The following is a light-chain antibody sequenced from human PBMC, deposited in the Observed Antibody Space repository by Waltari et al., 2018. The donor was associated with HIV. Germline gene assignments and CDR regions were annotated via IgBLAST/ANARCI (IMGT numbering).Light chain of an antibody. Sequence: QSALTQPASVSGSPGQSITMSCTGSSSDVGGYNYVSWYQQHPTKGPKLVIYDDHTRPSGVSKRLSGSKSGNTASLTISGRQAEDEGDYYCCSYAGSNTVIFGGGTRLTVL. CDR3: CSYAGSNTVI. CDR1: SSDVGGYNY. V-gene: IGLV2-23*01. CDR2: DDH. J-gene: IGLJ2*01.